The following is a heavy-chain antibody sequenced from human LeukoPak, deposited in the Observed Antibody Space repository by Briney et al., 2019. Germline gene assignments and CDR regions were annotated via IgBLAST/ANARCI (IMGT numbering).Heavy chain of an antibody. Sequence: SETLSLTCTVSGGSISSYYWSWIRQPAGKGLEWIGRIYTSGSTNYNPSLKSRVTISVDTSKNQFSLKLSSVTAPDTAVYYCAREGNDYGDYDGLDYWGQGTLVTVSS. CDR2: IYTSGST. CDR3: AREGNDYGDYDGLDY. D-gene: IGHD4-17*01. V-gene: IGHV4-4*07. CDR1: GGSISSYY. J-gene: IGHJ4*02.